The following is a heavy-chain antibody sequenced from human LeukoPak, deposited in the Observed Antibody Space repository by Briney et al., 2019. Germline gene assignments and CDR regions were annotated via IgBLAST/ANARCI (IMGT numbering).Heavy chain of an antibody. Sequence: SQTLSLTSTVAGGSIGSYYWSWIRQPQRKGLEWIGYIYYSGSTNYHPSLKSRVTISVDTSKNQFSLKLSSVTAADTAVYYCARVPGIVVVPAAISVGAFDIWGQGTMVTVSS. CDR3: ARVPGIVVVPAAISVGAFDI. V-gene: IGHV4-59*01. J-gene: IGHJ3*02. CDR2: IYYSGST. CDR1: GGSIGSYY. D-gene: IGHD2-2*01.